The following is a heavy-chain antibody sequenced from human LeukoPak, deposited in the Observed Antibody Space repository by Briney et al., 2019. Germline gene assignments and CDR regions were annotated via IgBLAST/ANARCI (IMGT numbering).Heavy chain of an antibody. CDR2: IIPIFGTA. CDR3: ARERAHYYDSSGYRPDAFDI. J-gene: IGHJ3*02. D-gene: IGHD3-22*01. V-gene: IGHV1-69*05. CDR1: GGTFSSYA. Sequence: ASVKVSCKASGGTFSSYAISRVRQAPGQGLEWMGGIIPIFGTANYAQKFLGGATLTTDASTSTAYMELSSLRSEDTAVYYCARERAHYYDSSGYRPDAFDIWGQGTMVTVSS.